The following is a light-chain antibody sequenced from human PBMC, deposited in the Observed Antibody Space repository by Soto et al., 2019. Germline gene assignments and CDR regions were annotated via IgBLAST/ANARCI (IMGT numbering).Light chain of an antibody. J-gene: IGLJ2*01. CDR3: AAWDDSLSGVV. CDR2: RNY. V-gene: IGLV1-47*01. Sequence: QAVVTQPPSASGTPGQRVTISCSGSSSNIGSNYVYWYQQLPGTAPKLLIYRNYQRPSGVPDRFSGSKSGTSASLAISGLRSEDEADYHCAAWDDSLSGVVFGGGTKVTVL. CDR1: SSNIGSNY.